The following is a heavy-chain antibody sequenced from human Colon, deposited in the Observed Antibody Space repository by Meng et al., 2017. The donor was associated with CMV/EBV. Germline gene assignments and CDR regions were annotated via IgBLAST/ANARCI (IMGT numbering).Heavy chain of an antibody. D-gene: IGHD1/OR15-1a*01. Sequence: GGSLRLSCVVSGHTFTTYWMTWVRQAPGKGLEWVANTRQDGTESYYGDSVKGRFIISRDNRNASLYLQMNDLRVEDTAVYYCAREMGYNWDIDHPYGMDVWGQGTTVTVSS. V-gene: IGHV3-7*03. CDR3: AREMGYNWDIDHPYGMDV. CDR1: GHTFTTYW. J-gene: IGHJ6*02. CDR2: TRQDGTES.